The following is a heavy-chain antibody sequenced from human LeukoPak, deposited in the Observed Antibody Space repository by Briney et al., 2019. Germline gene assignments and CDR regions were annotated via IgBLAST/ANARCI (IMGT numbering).Heavy chain of an antibody. CDR3: ARGVQLWPMSPNFDY. Sequence: GASVKVSCKASGYTFTSYGISWVRQAPGQGLEWMGWISAYNGNTNYAQKLQGRVTMTTDTSTSTAYMELRSLRSDDTAVYYCARGVQLWPMSPNFDYWGQGTLVTVSS. CDR1: GYTFTSYG. V-gene: IGHV1-18*01. J-gene: IGHJ4*02. CDR2: ISAYNGNT. D-gene: IGHD5-18*01.